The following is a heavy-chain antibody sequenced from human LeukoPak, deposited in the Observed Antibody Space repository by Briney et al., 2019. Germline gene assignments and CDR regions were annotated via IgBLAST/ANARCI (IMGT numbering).Heavy chain of an antibody. CDR1: GYRFTSYW. CDR2: IYPGDSDT. J-gene: IGHJ2*01. D-gene: IGHD3-22*01. Sequence: KHGESLKISCKGSGYRFTSYWIGWVRQMPGKGLEWMGIIYPGDSDTIYSPSFQGQVTISADKSTSTANLQWSSLKASDTAMYYCARLRDYDRYFDRWGRGTLVTVSS. CDR3: ARLRDYDRYFDR. V-gene: IGHV5-51*01.